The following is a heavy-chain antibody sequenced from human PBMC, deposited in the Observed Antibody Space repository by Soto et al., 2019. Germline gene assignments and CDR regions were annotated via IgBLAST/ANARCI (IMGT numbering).Heavy chain of an antibody. D-gene: IGHD2-15*01. V-gene: IGHV1-8*01. CDR2: MNPNSGNT. CDR1: GYTFTSYD. Sequence: ASVKVSCKASGYTFTSYDINWVRQATGQGLEWMGWMNPNSGNTGYAQKFQGRVTMTRNTSISTAYMELSSLRSEDTAVYYCARGLRIVVVVAATRGYWFDPWGQGTLVTVSS. J-gene: IGHJ5*02. CDR3: ARGLRIVVVVAATRGYWFDP.